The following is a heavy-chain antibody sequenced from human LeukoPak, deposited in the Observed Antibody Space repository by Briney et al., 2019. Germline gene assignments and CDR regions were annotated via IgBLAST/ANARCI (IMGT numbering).Heavy chain of an antibody. Sequence: SVKVSCKASGGTFSSYAISWVRQAPGQGLEWMGGIIPIFGTANYAQKFQGRVTITADESTSTAYMELSSLRSEDTAVYYCARVGGGSFGVENPNPPYYYYYGMDVWGQGTTVTVSS. D-gene: IGHD3-3*01. J-gene: IGHJ6*02. CDR2: IIPIFGTA. CDR3: ARVGGGSFGVENPNPPYYYYYGMDV. CDR1: GGTFSSYA. V-gene: IGHV1-69*13.